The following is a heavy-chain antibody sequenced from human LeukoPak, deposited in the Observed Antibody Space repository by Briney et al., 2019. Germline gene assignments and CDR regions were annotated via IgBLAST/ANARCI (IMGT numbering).Heavy chain of an antibody. CDR3: ARAGTDSSGWYNYYYMDV. V-gene: IGHV3-48*01. CDR1: GFTFSSYS. J-gene: IGHJ6*03. CDR2: ISSSSTI. D-gene: IGHD6-19*01. Sequence: GGSLRLSCAASGFTFSSYSMNWVRQAPGKWLEWVSYISSSSTIYYADSVKGRFTISRDNAKNSLYLQMNSLRAEDTAVYYCARAGTDSSGWYNYYYMDVWGKGTTVTVSS.